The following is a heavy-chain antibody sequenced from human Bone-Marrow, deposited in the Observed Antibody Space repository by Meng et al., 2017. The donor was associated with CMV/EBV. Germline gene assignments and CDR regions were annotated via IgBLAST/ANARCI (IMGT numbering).Heavy chain of an antibody. V-gene: IGHV1-2*02. CDR2: INPNSGGT. CDR1: GYTFTGYY. CDR3: ARGLSPGYCSSTSCPIDY. Sequence: ASVKVSCKASGYTFTGYYMHWVRQAPGQGLEWMGWINPNSGGTNYAQKFQGRVTMTRDTSISTAYMELSRLRSDDTAVYYCARGLSPGYCSSTSCPIDYWGQGTLVTVSS. J-gene: IGHJ4*02. D-gene: IGHD2-2*01.